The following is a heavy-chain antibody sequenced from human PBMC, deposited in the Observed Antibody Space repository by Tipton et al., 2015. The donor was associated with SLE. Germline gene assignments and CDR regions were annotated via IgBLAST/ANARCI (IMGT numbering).Heavy chain of an antibody. CDR1: GFTFSNYA. J-gene: IGHJ4*02. D-gene: IGHD3-16*01. CDR2: ISYDGSNK. Sequence: SLRLSCAASGFTFSNYAMHWVRQAPGKGLEWVAVISYDGSNKYYADSVKGRFTISRDNSKNTLYLQMNSLRVEDTAVYYCAREGGSPFDYWGQGTLVTVSS. CDR3: AREGGSPFDY. V-gene: IGHV3-30-3*01.